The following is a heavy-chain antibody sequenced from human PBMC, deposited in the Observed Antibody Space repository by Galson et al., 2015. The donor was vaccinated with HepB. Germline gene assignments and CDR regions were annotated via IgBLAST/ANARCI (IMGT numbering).Heavy chain of an antibody. CDR1: GYTFTSYA. CDR3: ARGPNFLGWFGELRAAYAFDI. D-gene: IGHD3-10*01. Sequence: SVKVSCKASGYTFTSYAMHWVRQAPGQRLEWMGWINAGNGNTKYSQKFQGRVTITRDTSASTAYMELSSLRSEDTAVYYCARGPNFLGWFGELRAAYAFDIWGQGTMVTVSS. CDR2: INAGNGNT. V-gene: IGHV1-3*01. J-gene: IGHJ3*02.